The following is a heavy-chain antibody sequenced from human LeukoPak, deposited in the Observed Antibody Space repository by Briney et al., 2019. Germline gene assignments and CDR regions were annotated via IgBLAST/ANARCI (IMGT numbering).Heavy chain of an antibody. V-gene: IGHV1-69*13. CDR2: IIPIFGTA. J-gene: IGHJ6*02. Sequence: ASVKVSCKASGYTFTSYAISWVRQAPGQGLEWMGGIIPIFGTANYAQKFQGRVTITADESTSTAYMELSSLRSEDTAVYYCARGTVVPAAGPGRYDHYVMDVWGQGTTVTVSS. D-gene: IGHD2-2*01. CDR1: GYTFTSYA. CDR3: ARGTVVPAAGPGRYDHYVMDV.